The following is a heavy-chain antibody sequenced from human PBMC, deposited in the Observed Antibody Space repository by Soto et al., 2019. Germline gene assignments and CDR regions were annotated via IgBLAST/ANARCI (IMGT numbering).Heavy chain of an antibody. V-gene: IGHV1-3*01. Sequence: SMRVSCKSSGYTFTMYAMHWVRQAPGQRLEWMGWINAGNGNTKYSQKFQGRVTITRDTSASTAYMELSSLRSEDTAVYYCARDSGRDGYTHGDFDYWGQGTLVTGSS. D-gene: IGHD5-12*01. CDR3: ARDSGRDGYTHGDFDY. CDR1: GYTFTMYA. J-gene: IGHJ4*02. CDR2: INAGNGNT.